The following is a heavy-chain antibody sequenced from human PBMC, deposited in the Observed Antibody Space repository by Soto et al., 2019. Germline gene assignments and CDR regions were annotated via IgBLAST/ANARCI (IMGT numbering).Heavy chain of an antibody. V-gene: IGHV4-59*01. J-gene: IGHJ6*02. CDR1: GGSISSYY. Sequence: PSETLSLTCTVSGGSISSYYWSWIRQPPGKGLEWIGYIYYSGSTNYNPSLKSRVTISVDTSKNQFSLKLSSVTAADTAVYYCARDIGNYDILIGEYYYYGMDVWGQRTTVPVSS. D-gene: IGHD3-9*01. CDR3: ARDIGNYDILIGEYYYYGMDV. CDR2: IYYSGST.